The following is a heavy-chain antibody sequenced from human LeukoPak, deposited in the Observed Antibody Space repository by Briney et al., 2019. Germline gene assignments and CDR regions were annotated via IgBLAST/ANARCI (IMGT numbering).Heavy chain of an antibody. Sequence: ASVKVSCKASGYTSTSYGISWVRQAPGQGLEWMGWISAYNGNTNYAQKLQGRVTMTTDTSTSTAYMELRSLRSDDTAVYYCARVSGIYSNYLGWFDPWGQGTLVTVSS. J-gene: IGHJ5*02. CDR1: GYTSTSYG. D-gene: IGHD4-11*01. CDR3: ARVSGIYSNYLGWFDP. V-gene: IGHV1-18*01. CDR2: ISAYNGNT.